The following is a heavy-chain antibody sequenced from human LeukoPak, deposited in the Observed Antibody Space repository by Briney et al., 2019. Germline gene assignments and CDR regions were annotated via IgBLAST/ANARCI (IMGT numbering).Heavy chain of an antibody. D-gene: IGHD3-22*01. CDR1: GGTFSSCA. CDR3: ARCAHYYDSSGDIKYYFDY. CDR2: IIPIFGTA. J-gene: IGHJ4*02. V-gene: IGHV1-69*05. Sequence: SVKVSCKASGGTFSSCAISWVRQAPGQGLEWMGRIIPIFGTANYAQKFQGRVTITTDESTSTAYMELSSLRSEDTAVYYCARCAHYYDSSGDIKYYFDYWGQGTLVTVSS.